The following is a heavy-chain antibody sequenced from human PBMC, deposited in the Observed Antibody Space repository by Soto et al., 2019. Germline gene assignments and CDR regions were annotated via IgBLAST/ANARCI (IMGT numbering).Heavy chain of an antibody. CDR1: GGSISSYY. D-gene: IGHD4-17*01. J-gene: IGHJ4*02. CDR3: ARGEHDYGDYGVGY. Sequence: SETLSLTCTVPGGSISSYYWSWTRQPPGKGLEWIGYIYYSGSTNYNPSLKSRVTISVDTSKNQFSLKLSSVTAADTAVYYCARGEHDYGDYGVGYWGQGTLVTVSS. CDR2: IYYSGST. V-gene: IGHV4-59*01.